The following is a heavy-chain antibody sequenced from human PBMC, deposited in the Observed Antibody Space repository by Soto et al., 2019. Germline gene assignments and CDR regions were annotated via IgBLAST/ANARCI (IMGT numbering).Heavy chain of an antibody. D-gene: IGHD2-2*01. Sequence: ASVKVSCKASGYTFTGYFIHWVRQAPGEGLEWVGYINPNSGVTKYAPRFLGRVTITRDTSIRTAYMDLNNLRSDETAVYFCARGGGTILATLTWGPGTLVTVSS. V-gene: IGHV1-2*02. CDR3: ARGGGTILATLT. CDR1: GYTFTGYF. CDR2: INPNSGVT. J-gene: IGHJ5*02.